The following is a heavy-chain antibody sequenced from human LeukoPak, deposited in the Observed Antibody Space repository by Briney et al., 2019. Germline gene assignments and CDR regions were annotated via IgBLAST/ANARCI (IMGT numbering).Heavy chain of an antibody. V-gene: IGHV3-30-3*01. CDR3: AKDHVLRGGFDF. CDR2: ISYDGSNK. CDR1: GFTFSSYA. Sequence: GGSLRLSCAASGFTFSSYAMHWVRQAPGKGLEWVAVISYDGSNKYYADSVKGRFTISRDNSKNTLYLQMNSLRAEDTAVYYCAKDHVLRGGFDFWGQGTLVTVSS. J-gene: IGHJ4*02. D-gene: IGHD2-8*01.